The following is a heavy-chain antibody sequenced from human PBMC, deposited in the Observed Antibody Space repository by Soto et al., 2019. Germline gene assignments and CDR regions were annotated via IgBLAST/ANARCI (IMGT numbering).Heavy chain of an antibody. CDR3: ARVLSPFDP. V-gene: IGHV1-18*01. Sequence: QVQLVQSGAEVKKPGASVKVSCKASGYTFTSYGISWVRQAPGQGLEWMGWINAYNGNTNYAQKLQGRVTTTTDTSTSTAYVGLRSLRSAATAVNSCARVLSPFDPWGQGTRVTVSS. J-gene: IGHJ5*02. CDR1: GYTFTSYG. CDR2: INAYNGNT.